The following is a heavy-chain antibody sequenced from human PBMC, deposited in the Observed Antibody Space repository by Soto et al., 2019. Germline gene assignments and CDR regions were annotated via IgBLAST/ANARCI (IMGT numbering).Heavy chain of an antibody. CDR1: ELPFTGYA. CDR2: ISGSGDST. Sequence: EVQLLESGEALVKPGGPWSLSVEPSELPFTGYARSWVRQAPVKGLEWVSAISGSGDSTYYADSVKGRFTISRDNSKNTLYLQMNSLRAEDTAVYYCARRGSGSYYDYWGQGTLVTVSS. V-gene: IGHV3-23*01. J-gene: IGHJ4*02. CDR3: ARRGSGSYYDY. D-gene: IGHD1-26*01.